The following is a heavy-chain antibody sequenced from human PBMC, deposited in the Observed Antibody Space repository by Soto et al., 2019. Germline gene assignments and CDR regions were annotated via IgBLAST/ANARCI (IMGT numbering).Heavy chain of an antibody. J-gene: IGHJ4*02. V-gene: IGHV4-34*01. D-gene: IGHD6-13*01. Sequence: SETLSLTCAVYGGSFSGYYWSWIRQPPGKGLEWIGEINHSGSTNYNPSLKSRVTISVDTSKNQFSLKLSSVTAADTAVYYCARWGAAAGVFDYWGQGTLVTVSS. CDR2: INHSGST. CDR3: ARWGAAAGVFDY. CDR1: GGSFSGYY.